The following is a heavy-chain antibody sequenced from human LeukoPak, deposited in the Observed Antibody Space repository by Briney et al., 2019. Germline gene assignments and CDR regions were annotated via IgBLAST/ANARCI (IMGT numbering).Heavy chain of an antibody. J-gene: IGHJ4*02. CDR1: GFTFSSYS. D-gene: IGHD2-2*01. V-gene: IGHV3-21*06. CDR3: ARDRNDMRYCSSSSCSFDS. Sequence: GGSLRLSCAASGFTFSSYSMNWVRQAPGKGLEWVSFISSSSIYINYANSVKGQFTTSRDNAKNSLYLQMNSLRAEDTAVYYCARDRNDMRYCSSSSCSFDSWGQGTLVTVSS. CDR2: ISSSSIYI.